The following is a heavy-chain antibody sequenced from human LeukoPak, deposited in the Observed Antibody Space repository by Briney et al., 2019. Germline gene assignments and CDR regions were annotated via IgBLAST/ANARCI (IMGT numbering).Heavy chain of an antibody. CDR2: INSDGSST. CDR3: ARDVRGHSGYDYGY. CDR1: GFTFSSYW. Sequence: GGSLRLSCAASGFTFSSYWMHWVRQAPGKGLVWVSRINSDGSSTSYADSAKGRFTISRDNAKSTLYLQMNSLRAEDTAVYYCARDVRGHSGYDYGYWGQGTLVTVSS. D-gene: IGHD5-12*01. J-gene: IGHJ4*02. V-gene: IGHV3-74*01.